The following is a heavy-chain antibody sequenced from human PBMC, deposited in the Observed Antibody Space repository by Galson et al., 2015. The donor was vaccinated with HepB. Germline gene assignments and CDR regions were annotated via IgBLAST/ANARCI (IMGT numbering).Heavy chain of an antibody. CDR3: SSSPETYWSSTRCNGGMDV. J-gene: IGHJ6*02. CDR2: ISSSSSYI. Sequence: SLRLSCAASGFTFSTYSMNWVRQAPGKGLEWVSSISSSSSYIYYADSVKGRFTISRDNAKNSLSLQMNSLRAEDTAVYYCSSSPETYWSSTRCNGGMDVWGQGTTVTVSS. V-gene: IGHV3-21*01. D-gene: IGHD2-2*01. CDR1: GFTFSTYS.